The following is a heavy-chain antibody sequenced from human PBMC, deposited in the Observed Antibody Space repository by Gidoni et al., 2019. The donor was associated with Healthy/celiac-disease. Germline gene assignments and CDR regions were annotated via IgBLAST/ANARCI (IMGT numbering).Heavy chain of an antibody. V-gene: IGHV3-21*01. Sequence: EVQLVESGGGLVKPGGCLRLSCAASGFTFSSYSMNWVRQAPGKGLEWVSSISSSSSYIYYADSVKGRFTISRDNAKNSLYLQMNSLRAEDTAVYYCARDLSGYSYGPYWGQGTLVTVSS. CDR2: ISSSSSYI. J-gene: IGHJ4*02. CDR1: GFTFSSYS. D-gene: IGHD5-18*01. CDR3: ARDLSGYSYGPY.